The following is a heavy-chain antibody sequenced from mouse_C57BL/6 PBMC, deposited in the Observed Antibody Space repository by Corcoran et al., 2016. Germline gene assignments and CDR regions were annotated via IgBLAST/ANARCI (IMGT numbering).Heavy chain of an antibody. V-gene: IGHV9-3*01. D-gene: IGHD4-1*01. CDR2: INTYSGVP. CDR1: GYTFTTYG. J-gene: IGHJ2*01. CDR3: ARGNWDSFDY. Sequence: QIQLVQSGPELKKPGETVKISCKASGYTFTTYGMSWVKQAPGKGLKWMGWINTYSGVPTYADDFKGRFAFSFETSASTAYLQINNLKNEDTATYFCARGNWDSFDYWGQGTTLTVSS.